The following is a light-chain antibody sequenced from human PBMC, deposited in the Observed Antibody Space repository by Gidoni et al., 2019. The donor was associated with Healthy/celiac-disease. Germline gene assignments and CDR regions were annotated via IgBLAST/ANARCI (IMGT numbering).Light chain of an antibody. V-gene: IGKV3-20*01. CDR2: GAS. J-gene: IGKJ3*01. Sequence: EMELTQSPGTLSLSPGERATLTCRASQSVSSSYLAWYQQPPRQAPRLLIYGASSRATGIPDRFSGSGSGTDFTLSISRLEPEDFAVYYCQQYGSSLFTFGPGTKVDIK. CDR1: QSVSSSY. CDR3: QQYGSSLFT.